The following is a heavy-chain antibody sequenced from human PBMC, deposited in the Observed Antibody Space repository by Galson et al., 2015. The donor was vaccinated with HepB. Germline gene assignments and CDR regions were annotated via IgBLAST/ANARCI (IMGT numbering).Heavy chain of an antibody. D-gene: IGHD6-6*01. J-gene: IGHJ4*02. CDR3: AVHSSSSQFDY. CDR2: ISYDGSNK. CDR1: GFTFSSYA. V-gene: IGHV3-30-3*01. Sequence: SLRLSCAASGFTFSSYAMHWVRQAPGKGLEWVAVISYDGSNKYYADSVKGRFTISRDNSKNTLYPQMNSLRAEDTAVYYCAVHSSSSQFDYWGQGTLVTVSS.